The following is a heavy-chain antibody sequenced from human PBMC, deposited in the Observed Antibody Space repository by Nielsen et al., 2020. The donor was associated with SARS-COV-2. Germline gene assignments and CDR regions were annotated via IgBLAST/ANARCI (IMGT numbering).Heavy chain of an antibody. CDR3: GALVAGGAFDY. J-gene: IGHJ4*02. CDR2: INPGGGYT. V-gene: IGHV1-46*02. D-gene: IGHD6-19*01. CDR1: KSTFNSYY. Sequence: ASVKVSCKTSKSTFNSYYMHWVRQAPGQGLEWMGLINPGGGYTNYAERFQGRLTMTRDASTSTAYMELSSLRSDDTAVYYCGALVAGGAFDYWGQGTLVTVS.